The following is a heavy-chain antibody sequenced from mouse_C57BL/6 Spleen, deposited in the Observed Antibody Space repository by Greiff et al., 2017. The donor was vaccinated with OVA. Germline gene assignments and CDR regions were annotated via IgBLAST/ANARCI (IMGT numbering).Heavy chain of an antibody. CDR1: GFTFSSYA. J-gene: IGHJ2*01. CDR2: ISDGGSYT. D-gene: IGHD3-2*02. V-gene: IGHV5-4*03. Sequence: EVKLMESGGGLVKPGGSLKLSCAASGFTFSSYAMSWVRQTPEKRLEWVATISDGGSYTYYPDNVKGRFTISRDNAKNNLYLQMSHLKSEDTAMYYCARAYSSGYFDYWGQGTTLTVSS. CDR3: ARAYSSGYFDY.